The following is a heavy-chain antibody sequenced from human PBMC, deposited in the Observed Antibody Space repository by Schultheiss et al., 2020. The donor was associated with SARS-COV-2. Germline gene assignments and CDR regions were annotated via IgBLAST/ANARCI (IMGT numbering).Heavy chain of an antibody. CDR2: IYHSGST. Sequence: SETLSLTCAVSGGSISSSNWWSWVRQPPGKGLEWIGEIYHSGSTNYNPSLKSRVTISVDKSKNQFSLKLSSVTAADTAVYYCARGGTMVQGVIKGWFDPWGQGTLVTVSS. V-gene: IGHV4-4*02. CDR3: ARGGTMVQGVIKGWFDP. J-gene: IGHJ5*02. D-gene: IGHD3-10*01. CDR1: GGSISSSNW.